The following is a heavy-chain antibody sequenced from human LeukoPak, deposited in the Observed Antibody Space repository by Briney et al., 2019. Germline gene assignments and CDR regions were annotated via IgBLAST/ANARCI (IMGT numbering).Heavy chain of an antibody. CDR1: GYSISSGYF. CDR3: ARVGYSGSGNYYNDRGSFDY. V-gene: IGHV4-61*01. D-gene: IGHD3-10*01. J-gene: IGHJ4*02. CDR2: IYYSGST. Sequence: SETLSLTCTVSGYSISSGYFWGWIRQPPGKGLEWIGYIYYSGSTNYNPSLKSRVTISVDTSKNQFSLKLSSVTAADTAVYCARVGYSGSGNYYNDRGSFDYWGQGTLVTVSS.